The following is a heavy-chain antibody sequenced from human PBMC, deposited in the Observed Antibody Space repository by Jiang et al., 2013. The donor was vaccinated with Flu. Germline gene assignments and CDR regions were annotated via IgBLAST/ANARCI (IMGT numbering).Heavy chain of an antibody. V-gene: IGHV1-8*01. CDR2: LNPNSANT. CDR1: GYTFTSYN. J-gene: IGHJ4*02. CDR3: ARGALEMATIEY. Sequence: GAEVKKPGASVKVSCKASGYTFTSYNINWVRQATGQGLEWMGWLNPNSANTGFAQKFQGRLTMTGDASISTAYMELSGLTSDDTAVYYCARGALEMATIEYWGQGTLVTVSS. D-gene: IGHD5-24*01.